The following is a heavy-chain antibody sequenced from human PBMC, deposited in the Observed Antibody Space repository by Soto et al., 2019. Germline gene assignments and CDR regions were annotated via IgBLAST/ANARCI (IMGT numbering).Heavy chain of an antibody. J-gene: IGHJ4*02. Sequence: SETLSLTCSVSDGSVTSGNYYWSWIRQPPGKGLEWIGHIYYIGTTDYNPSLKSRVTISVDTSKNQFSLKVTSVTAADTAVYFCAREEKQLSRYGGDFDYWGQGILVT. D-gene: IGHD3-16*01. CDR3: AREEKQLSRYGGDFDY. V-gene: IGHV4-61*01. CDR2: IYYIGTT. CDR1: DGSVTSGNYY.